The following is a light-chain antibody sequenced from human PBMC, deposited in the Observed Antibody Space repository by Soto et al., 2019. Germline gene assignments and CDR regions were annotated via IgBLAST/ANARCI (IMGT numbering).Light chain of an antibody. Sequence: QSVLTQPPSASGTPGQRVTISCSGRSSNIGSHTVNWYQQLPGTAPRLLIYTTYYRPSGVPDRFSGSKSGTSASLAISGLQSEDEADYYCAAWDDSLNGVVFGGGTKLTVL. CDR1: SSNIGSHT. J-gene: IGLJ3*02. V-gene: IGLV1-44*01. CDR3: AAWDDSLNGVV. CDR2: TTY.